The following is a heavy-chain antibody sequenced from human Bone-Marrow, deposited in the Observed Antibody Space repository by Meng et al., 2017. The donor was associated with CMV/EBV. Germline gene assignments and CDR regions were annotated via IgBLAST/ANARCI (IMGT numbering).Heavy chain of an antibody. V-gene: IGHV1-69*05. CDR2: IIPIFGTA. Sequence: SVKVSCKASGGTFSSYAISWVRQAPGQGLEWMGGIIPIFGTANYAQKFQGRVTITTDESTSTAYMELSSLRSEDTAVYYCARDPGYYYDSSSYYLRIYGMDVWGQGTTVTVSS. D-gene: IGHD3-22*01. CDR1: GGTFSSYA. J-gene: IGHJ6*02. CDR3: ARDPGYYYDSSSYYLRIYGMDV.